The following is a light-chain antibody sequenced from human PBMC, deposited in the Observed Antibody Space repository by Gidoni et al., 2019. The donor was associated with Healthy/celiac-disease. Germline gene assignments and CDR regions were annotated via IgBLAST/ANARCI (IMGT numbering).Light chain of an antibody. Sequence: QSVLTQPPSASGTPGQRVTIPCSGSSSNIGSNTVNWYQQPPGTAPKLLIYSNNPRPSGVPDRFSGSKSGTSASLAISGLQSEDEADYYCAAWDDSLNGYWVFGGGTKLTVL. CDR3: AAWDDSLNGYWV. J-gene: IGLJ3*02. CDR2: SNN. CDR1: SSNIGSNT. V-gene: IGLV1-44*01.